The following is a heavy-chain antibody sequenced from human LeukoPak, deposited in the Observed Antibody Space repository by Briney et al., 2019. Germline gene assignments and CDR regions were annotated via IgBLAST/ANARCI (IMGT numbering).Heavy chain of an antibody. CDR1: GFTFDDYA. CDR2: ISWNSGSI. Sequence: PGGSLRLSCAASGFTFDDYAMHWVRQAPGKGLEWVSGISWNSGSIGYADSVKGRFTISRDNAKNSLYLQMNSLRAEDTAVYYCARDSSSGWSGFDCWGQGTLVTVSS. V-gene: IGHV3-9*01. CDR3: ARDSSSGWSGFDC. D-gene: IGHD6-19*01. J-gene: IGHJ4*02.